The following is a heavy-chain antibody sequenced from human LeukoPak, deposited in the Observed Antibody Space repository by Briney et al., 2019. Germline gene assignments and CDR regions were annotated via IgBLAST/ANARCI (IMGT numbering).Heavy chain of an antibody. CDR3: ARDAPLDTYRGFDAFDI. Sequence: ASVKVSCKASGYTFANYAMHWVRQAPGQGLEWMGWINSGNGNTRYSQTFQGRLTITTDTSASTAYMDLSNLRSEDTALYYCARDAPLDTYRGFDAFDIWGQGTMVTVSS. CDR1: GYTFANYA. D-gene: IGHD3-16*01. CDR2: INSGNGNT. V-gene: IGHV1-3*01. J-gene: IGHJ3*02.